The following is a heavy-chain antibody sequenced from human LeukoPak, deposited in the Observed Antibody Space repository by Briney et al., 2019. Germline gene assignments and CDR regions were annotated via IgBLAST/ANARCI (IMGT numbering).Heavy chain of an antibody. CDR1: GGYISRYY. CDR3: ARRLTMVLDV. CDR2: IYYSGST. D-gene: IGHD3-10*01. V-gene: IGHV4-59*08. Sequence: SEPLALTCNVSGGYISRYYWRWPRPPPGMGLEWIGYIYYSGSTNYNPSLKSRVNISVDTSKNQFSLKLSSVTAADTAVYYCARRLTMVLDVWGKGTTVTVSS. J-gene: IGHJ6*04.